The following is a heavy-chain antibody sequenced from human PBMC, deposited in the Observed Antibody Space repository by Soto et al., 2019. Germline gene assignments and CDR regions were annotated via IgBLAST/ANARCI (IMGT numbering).Heavy chain of an antibody. CDR1: GGTFNFYS. J-gene: IGHJ4*02. V-gene: IGHV1-69*02. CDR2: VIPMVGMS. CDR3: ATNYGSGSAHFDY. Sequence: QVQLVQSGAEVKKPGSSVKVSCTASGGTFNFYSISWVRQAPGQGLEWVGRVIPMVGMSEYAQKFQGRVTITEDKSTSTAYMHLRSLRSEDTAVYYCATNYGSGSAHFDYWGQGTLVTVSS. D-gene: IGHD3-10*01.